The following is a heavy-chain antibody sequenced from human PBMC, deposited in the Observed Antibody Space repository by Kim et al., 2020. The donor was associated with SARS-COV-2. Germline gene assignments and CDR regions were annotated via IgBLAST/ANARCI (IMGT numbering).Heavy chain of an antibody. J-gene: IGHJ5*02. CDR1: GYTFTNYG. Sequence: ASVKVSCKTSGYTFTNYGVIWVRQAPGQGLEWMGWISANNGHTNYAPKLQGRVTMTTDTSTSTAYMELRSLRSDDTAVYYCARDQGVLVWRAGFDTWGQGTLVTVSS. CDR3: ARDQGVLVWRAGFDT. V-gene: IGHV1-18*04. CDR2: ISANNGHT. D-gene: IGHD3-10*01.